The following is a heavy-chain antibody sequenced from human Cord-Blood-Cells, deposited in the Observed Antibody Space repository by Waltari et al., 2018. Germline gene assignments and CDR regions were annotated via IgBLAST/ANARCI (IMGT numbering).Heavy chain of an antibody. D-gene: IGHD3-3*01. V-gene: IGHV4-34*01. Sequence: QVQLQQWGAGLLKPSATLSLTCAVHGGSFSGYYWLWIRQPPWKGLESIGEINHSGSTNYNPSLKSRVTISVDTSKNQFSLKLSSVTAADTAVYYCARGLITIFGVHRNWFDPWGQGTLVTVSS. CDR3: ARGLITIFGVHRNWFDP. CDR1: GGSFSGYY. CDR2: INHSGST. J-gene: IGHJ5*02.